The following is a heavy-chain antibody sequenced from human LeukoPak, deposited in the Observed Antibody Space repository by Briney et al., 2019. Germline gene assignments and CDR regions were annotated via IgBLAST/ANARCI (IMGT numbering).Heavy chain of an antibody. V-gene: IGHV1-2*02. Sequence: ASVEVSCKASGYTFTGYYMHWVRHAPGQGLEWMGWINPNSGGTNYAQKFQGRVTMTRDTSISTAYMELSRLRSDDTAVYYCARSLVGASLLNYWGQGTLVTVSS. D-gene: IGHD1-26*01. CDR3: ARSLVGASLLNY. CDR1: GYTFTGYY. J-gene: IGHJ4*02. CDR2: INPNSGGT.